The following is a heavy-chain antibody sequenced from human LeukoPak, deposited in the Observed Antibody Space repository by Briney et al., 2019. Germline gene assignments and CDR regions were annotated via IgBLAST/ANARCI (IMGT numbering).Heavy chain of an antibody. D-gene: IGHD3-22*01. V-gene: IGHV3-21*01. Sequence: GGSLRLSCAASGFTFSSYSMNWVRQAPGKGLEWVSSISSSSSYIYYADSVKGRFTISRDNAKNSLYLQMNSLRAEDTAVYYCARDPKYYYDSSGGFDYWGQGTLVTVSS. CDR3: ARDPKYYYDSSGGFDY. J-gene: IGHJ4*02. CDR2: ISSSSSYI. CDR1: GFTFSSYS.